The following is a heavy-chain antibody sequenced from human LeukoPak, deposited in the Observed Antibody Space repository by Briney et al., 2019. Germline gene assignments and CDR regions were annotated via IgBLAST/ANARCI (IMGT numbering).Heavy chain of an antibody. CDR2: VKQDGSEK. V-gene: IGHV3-7*01. D-gene: IGHD3-3*01. CDR1: GFTFSIYW. J-gene: IGHJ6*03. CDR3: ARAKVTYYDFWSGYTYYYYMDV. Sequence: GGSLRLSCAASGFTFSIYWMSWVRQAPGKGLEWVANVKQDGSEKYYVDSVKGRVTISRDNAKNSLYLQMNSLRAEDTAVYYCARAKVTYYDFWSGYTYYYYMDVWGKGTTVTVSS.